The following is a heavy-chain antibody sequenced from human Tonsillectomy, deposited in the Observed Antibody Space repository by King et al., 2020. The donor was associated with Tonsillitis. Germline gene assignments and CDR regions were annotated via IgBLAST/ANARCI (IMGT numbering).Heavy chain of an antibody. D-gene: IGHD3-22*01. CDR1: GFTFSSYG. V-gene: IGHV3-30*05. Sequence: VQLVESGGGVVQPGRSLRLSCAASGFTFSSYGMHWVRQAPGKGLEWVAVISYDGSDKYYVDSVKGRLTISRDNSKNTLYLQMNSLRAEDTAVYYCARDQSYYDSSGYYSDWGQGTMVTVSS. CDR2: ISYDGSDK. J-gene: IGHJ3*01. CDR3: ARDQSYYDSSGYYSD.